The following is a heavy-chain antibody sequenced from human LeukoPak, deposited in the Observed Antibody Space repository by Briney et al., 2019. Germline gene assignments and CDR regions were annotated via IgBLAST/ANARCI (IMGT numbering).Heavy chain of an antibody. V-gene: IGHV1-18*01. Sequence: ASVKVSCKASGYSFTSYGFSWVRQAPGQGLEWMGWISAYNGNTNYAQKFQGRVTMTTDTSTSTVYMELRSLTSDDTAVYYCARERGSHFDYWGQGTLVTVSS. CDR3: ARERGSHFDY. CDR2: ISAYNGNT. D-gene: IGHD1-26*01. CDR1: GYSFTSYG. J-gene: IGHJ4*02.